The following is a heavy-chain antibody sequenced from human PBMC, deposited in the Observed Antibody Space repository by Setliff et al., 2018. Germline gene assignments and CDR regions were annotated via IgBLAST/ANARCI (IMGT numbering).Heavy chain of an antibody. CDR3: ARAPRYFDSTGSYFDF. V-gene: IGHV4-34*01. CDR1: GGSFSGYY. J-gene: IGHJ4*02. D-gene: IGHD3-22*01. CDR2: INHSGST. Sequence: KPSETLSLTCAVYGGSFSGYYWSWIRQPPGKGLEWIGEINHSGSTNYNPSLKSRVTISVDTSKNQFSLKLSSVTAADTAVYYCARAPRYFDSTGSYFDFWGQGTLVTVSS.